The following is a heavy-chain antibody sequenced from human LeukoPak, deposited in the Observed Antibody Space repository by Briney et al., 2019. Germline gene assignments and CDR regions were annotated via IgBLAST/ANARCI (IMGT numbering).Heavy chain of an antibody. Sequence: SETLSLTCAVYGGSFSGYYWSWIRQPPGKGLEWIGGINHSGSTNYNPSLKSRVTISVDTSKNQFSLKLSSVTAADTAVYYCARSQVYSSSWYDAFDIWGQGTMDTVSS. D-gene: IGHD6-13*01. V-gene: IGHV4-34*01. CDR3: ARSQVYSSSWYDAFDI. J-gene: IGHJ3*02. CDR1: GGSFSGYY. CDR2: INHSGST.